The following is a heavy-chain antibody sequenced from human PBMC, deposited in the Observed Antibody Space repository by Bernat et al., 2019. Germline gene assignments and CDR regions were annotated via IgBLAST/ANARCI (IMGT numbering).Heavy chain of an antibody. CDR3: AKGSRGSYTVYFDY. D-gene: IGHD1-26*01. CDR1: GFTFSSYG. Sequence: QVQLVESGGGVVQPGRSLRLSCAASGFTFSSYGMHWVRQAPGKGLEWVAVISYDGSNKYYADYVKGRFTSSRDNSKNTLYLQMNSLRAEDTAVYYCAKGSRGSYTVYFDYWGQGTLVTVSS. V-gene: IGHV3-30*18. CDR2: ISYDGSNK. J-gene: IGHJ4*02.